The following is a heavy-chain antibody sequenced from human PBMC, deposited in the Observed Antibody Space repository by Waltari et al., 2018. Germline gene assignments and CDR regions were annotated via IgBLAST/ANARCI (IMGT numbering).Heavy chain of an antibody. CDR1: GGSISSGSYY. D-gene: IGHD6-6*01. Sequence: QVQLQESGPGLVKPSQTLSLTCTVSGGSISSGSYYWSWIRQPAGKGLEWIGRTYTSGSTTHNPSLKSRVTISVDTSKNQCSLKLGSVTAADTAVYYCAGTIRTYSSSSLDYWGQGTLVTVSS. V-gene: IGHV4-61*02. CDR2: TYTSGST. J-gene: IGHJ4*02. CDR3: AGTIRTYSSSSLDY.